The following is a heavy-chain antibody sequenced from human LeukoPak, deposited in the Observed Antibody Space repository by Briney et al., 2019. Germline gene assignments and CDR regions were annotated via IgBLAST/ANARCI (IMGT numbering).Heavy chain of an antibody. J-gene: IGHJ4*02. V-gene: IGHV3-23*01. CDR2: VSDNVVST. D-gene: IGHD6-19*01. CDR3: AKGSGYSTGWYTLDH. Sequence: GGSLRLSCAASGFTFSNHGMTWVRQAPGKGLEWVSAVSDNVVSTYHSGSVKGRFIISRDNSKNTLYLQVNSLRVEDTAVYYCAKGSGYSTGWYTLDHWGQGILVTVSS. CDR1: GFTFSNHG.